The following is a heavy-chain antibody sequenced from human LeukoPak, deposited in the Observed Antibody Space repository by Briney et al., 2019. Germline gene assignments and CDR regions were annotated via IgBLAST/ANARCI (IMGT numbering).Heavy chain of an antibody. CDR1: GFIFKNHW. CDR3: ARLWQYYYDYRAFDM. CDR2: INQDGSEK. J-gene: IGHJ3*02. D-gene: IGHD3-16*01. V-gene: IGHV3-7*01. Sequence: GGSLRLSCAASGFIFKNHWMRWVRQAPGKGLEWVAYINQDGSEKFYADSVKGRFTLSRDNAKNSLFLQLNTLRADDPAFYFFARLWQYYYDYRAFDMWGEGTRVTVS.